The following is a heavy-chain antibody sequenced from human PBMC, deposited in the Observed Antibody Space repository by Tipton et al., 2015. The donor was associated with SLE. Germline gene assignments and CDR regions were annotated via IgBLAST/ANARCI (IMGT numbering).Heavy chain of an antibody. V-gene: IGHV1-18*01. CDR3: ARGGGSSWSPFDY. CDR1: GYTFTGFG. CDR2: ISTYNGDT. Sequence: QVQLVQSGAEVKKPGASVKVSCKASGYTFTGFGISWLRQAPGQGLECMGWISTYNGDTNYAQKFQGRVATTTDTSTTTAYMELSSLTSDDTAVYYCARGGGSSWSPFDYWGQGTLVTVSS. J-gene: IGHJ4*02. D-gene: IGHD6-13*01.